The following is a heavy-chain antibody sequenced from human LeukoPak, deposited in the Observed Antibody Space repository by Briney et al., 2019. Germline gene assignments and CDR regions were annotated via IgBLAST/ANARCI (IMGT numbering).Heavy chain of an antibody. D-gene: IGHD3-22*01. CDR2: IYPGDSDT. Sequence: GESLKISCKGSGYTFTDYWIGWVRQMPGKGLEWMGIIYPGDSDTRYSPSFQGQVTISADKSISTAYLQWSSLKASDTAMYYCARLTTMIVVVDAFDIWGQGTMVTVSS. J-gene: IGHJ3*02. CDR1: GYTFTDYW. V-gene: IGHV5-51*01. CDR3: ARLTTMIVVVDAFDI.